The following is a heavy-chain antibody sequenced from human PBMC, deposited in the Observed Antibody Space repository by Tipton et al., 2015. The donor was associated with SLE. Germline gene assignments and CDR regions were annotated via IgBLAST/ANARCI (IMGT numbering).Heavy chain of an antibody. CDR3: ARGEITVTVFDQ. CDR1: GGSFSGYY. CDR2: IYYSGDT. V-gene: IGHV4-34*01. D-gene: IGHD4-17*01. J-gene: IGHJ4*02. Sequence: TLSLTCAVYGGSFSGYYWSWIRQPPGKGLEWIGYIYYSGDTDYNPSLKSRVTISVDTSMNQFSLKLSSVTAADTAVYYCARGEITVTVFDQWGQGTLVTVSS.